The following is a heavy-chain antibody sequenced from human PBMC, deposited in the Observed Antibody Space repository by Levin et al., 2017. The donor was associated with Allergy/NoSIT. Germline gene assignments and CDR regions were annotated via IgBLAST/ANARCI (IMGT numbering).Heavy chain of an antibody. CDR2: ISSTGSTI. D-gene: IGHD3-3*01. CDR3: ARQLGNFWSGYNYFDY. CDR1: GFTFSSYE. Sequence: GGSLRLSCAASGFTFSSYEMNWVRRAPGKGLEWVSYISSTGSTIYSADSVKGRFTISRDNAKNSLYLHMNSLRAEDTAVYYCARQLGNFWSGYNYFDYWGQVTLVTVSS. V-gene: IGHV3-48*03. J-gene: IGHJ4*02.